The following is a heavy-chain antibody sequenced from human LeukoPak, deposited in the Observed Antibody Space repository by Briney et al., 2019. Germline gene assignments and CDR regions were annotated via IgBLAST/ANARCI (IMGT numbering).Heavy chain of an antibody. CDR2: INHSGST. CDR3: ARGNYYDSSGYYGY. V-gene: IGHV4-34*01. D-gene: IGHD3-22*01. CDR1: GGSFSGYY. Sequence: SETLSLTCGVSGGSFSGYYWSWIRQPPGKGLEWIGEINHSGSTNYNPSLKSRATISVDTSKNQFSLKLSSVTAADTAVYYCARGNYYDSSGYYGYWGQGTLVTVSS. J-gene: IGHJ4*02.